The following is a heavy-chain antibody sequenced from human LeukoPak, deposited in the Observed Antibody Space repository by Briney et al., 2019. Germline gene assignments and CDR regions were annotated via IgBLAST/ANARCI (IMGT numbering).Heavy chain of an antibody. V-gene: IGHV3-7*01. CDR2: IRQDGGEK. D-gene: IGHD3-9*01. CDR3: TRDGSDWSNY. Sequence: GGSLRLSCAASGFKFSDHYIDWVRQAPGKGLEWVANIRQDGGEKFYVDSVKGRFTISRDNAKNALNLQMNSLRAEDTAVYYCTRDGSDWSNYWGQGTLVTVSS. J-gene: IGHJ4*02. CDR1: GFKFSDHY.